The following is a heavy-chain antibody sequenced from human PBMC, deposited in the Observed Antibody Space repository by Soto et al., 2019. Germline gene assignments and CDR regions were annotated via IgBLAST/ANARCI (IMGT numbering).Heavy chain of an antibody. V-gene: IGHV3-23*01. D-gene: IGHD6-6*01. CDR1: GFTFSSYA. J-gene: IGHJ3*02. CDR3: AKKTDSSSPWGALDI. Sequence: EVQLLGSGGGLVQPGGSLRLSCAASGFTFSSYAMSWVRQAPAQGLEWVSGISGSGGSTYYADSVKGRFTISRDSSKNTLYLQMDSLRAEDTAVYYCAKKTDSSSPWGALDIWGQGTMVSVSS. CDR2: ISGSGGST.